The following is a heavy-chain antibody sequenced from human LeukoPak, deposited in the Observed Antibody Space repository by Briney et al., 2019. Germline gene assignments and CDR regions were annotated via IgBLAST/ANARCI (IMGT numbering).Heavy chain of an antibody. CDR2: ISGNGHQT. D-gene: IGHD3-22*01. V-gene: IGHV3-23*01. Sequence: GGSLRLSCSASGFAFSRFAMTWVRHLPGKGLDWVSTISGNGHQTYYGDSVKGRFSVSRDNSKNILYLHMDSLRAYDSALYYCAKDANYYDSSGFFIPFDYWGQGTLVTVSS. CDR1: GFAFSRFA. CDR3: AKDANYYDSSGFFIPFDY. J-gene: IGHJ4*02.